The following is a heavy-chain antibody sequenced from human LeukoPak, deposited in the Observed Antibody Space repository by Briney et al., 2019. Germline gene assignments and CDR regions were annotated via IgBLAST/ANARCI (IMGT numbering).Heavy chain of an antibody. J-gene: IGHJ4*02. CDR3: ARVTGLSVEGSGYSIDY. V-gene: IGHV1-18*01. D-gene: IGHD3-22*01. Sequence: ASVKVSCKASGYTFTTYGISWVRQAPGQGLEWMGWISGYNGNTKYVQNLQGRVTMTTDTSTSTAYMELRSLRSDDTAAYYCARVTGLSVEGSGYSIDYWGQGTLVTVSS. CDR1: GYTFTTYG. CDR2: ISGYNGNT.